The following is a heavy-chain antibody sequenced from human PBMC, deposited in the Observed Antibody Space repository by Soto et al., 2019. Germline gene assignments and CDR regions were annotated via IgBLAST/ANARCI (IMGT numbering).Heavy chain of an antibody. J-gene: IGHJ6*02. Sequence: EVQLVESGGGLVKPGGSLRLSCAASGFTFSSYSMNWVRQAPGKGLEWVSSISSSSSYIYYVDSVKGRFTISRDNAKNSLYLQMNSLRAEGTAVYYCARDGFRGYYYYYYCMDVWGQGTTVTVSS. V-gene: IGHV3-21*01. CDR3: ARDGFRGYYYYYYCMDV. CDR2: ISSSSSYI. CDR1: GFTFSSYS. D-gene: IGHD2-2*03.